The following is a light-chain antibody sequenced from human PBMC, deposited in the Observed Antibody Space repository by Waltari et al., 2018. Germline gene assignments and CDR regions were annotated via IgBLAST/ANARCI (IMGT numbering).Light chain of an antibody. CDR3: SSYTSSSTFNVV. V-gene: IGLV2-14*01. Sequence: QSALTQPASVSGSPGQSITISCTGTSSDVGGYNYVSWYQQHPGKAPKLMIYDVSKRPSGVSNRFSGSKSGNTASLTSSGLQAEDEADYYCSSYTSSSTFNVVFGGGTKLTVL. J-gene: IGLJ2*01. CDR2: DVS. CDR1: SSDVGGYNY.